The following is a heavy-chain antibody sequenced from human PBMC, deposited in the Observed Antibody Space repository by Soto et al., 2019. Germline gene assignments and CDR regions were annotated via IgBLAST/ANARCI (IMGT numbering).Heavy chain of an antibody. Sequence: SLTSTVSGGSISSYYWSWIRQPPGKNLEWMGYIYYTGSTNYNPSLKIRVTISVDTSKNQFSLKLTCVTAADTAVYYCARDIARYSYDSNGYSPGHWFDPWGQGTLVTVSS. V-gene: IGHV4-59*01. CDR1: GGSISSYY. CDR2: IYYTGST. CDR3: ARDIARYSYDSNGYSPGHWFDP. J-gene: IGHJ5*02. D-gene: IGHD3-22*01.